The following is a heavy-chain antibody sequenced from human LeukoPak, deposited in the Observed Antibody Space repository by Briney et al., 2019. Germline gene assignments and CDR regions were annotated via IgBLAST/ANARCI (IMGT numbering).Heavy chain of an antibody. D-gene: IGHD3-10*01. CDR2: ISSSSSYI. J-gene: IGHJ4*02. CDR1: GFTFSSYS. V-gene: IGHV3-21*01. Sequence: PGGSLRLSCAASGFTFSSYSMNWVRQAPGKGLEWVSSISSSSSYIYYADSVKGRFTISRDNAKNSLYLQMNSLRAEDTAVYYCAKVPQLLWFGESTEDYFDYWGQGTLVTVSS. CDR3: AKVPQLLWFGESTEDYFDY.